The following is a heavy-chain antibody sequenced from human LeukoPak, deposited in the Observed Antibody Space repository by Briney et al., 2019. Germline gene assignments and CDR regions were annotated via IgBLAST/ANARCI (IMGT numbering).Heavy chain of an antibody. D-gene: IGHD3-3*01. V-gene: IGHV1-18*01. J-gene: IGHJ4*02. CDR2: ISAYNGNT. CDR1: GGTFSSYA. Sequence: ASVKVSCKASGGTFSSYAISWVRQAPGQRLEWMGWISAYNGNTNYAQKLQGRVTMTTDTSTSTAYMELRSLRSDDTAVYYCARNEGSYYNFWSGFYIWGQGTLVTVSS. CDR3: ARNEGSYYNFWSGFYI.